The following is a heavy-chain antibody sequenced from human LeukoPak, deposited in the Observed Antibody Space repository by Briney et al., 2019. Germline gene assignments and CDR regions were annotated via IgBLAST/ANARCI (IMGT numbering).Heavy chain of an antibody. D-gene: IGHD2-2*02. V-gene: IGHV3-11*01. CDR3: ARDPSYCSSTSCYMYYYYGMDV. CDR2: ISSSGSTI. Sequence: GGSLRLSCAASGFTFSDYYMSWIRQAPGKGLEWVSYISSSGSTIYYADSVKGRFTISRDNAKNSLYLQMNSLRAEDTAVYYCARDPSYCSSTSCYMYYYYGMDVWGQGTTVTVSS. J-gene: IGHJ6*02. CDR1: GFTFSDYY.